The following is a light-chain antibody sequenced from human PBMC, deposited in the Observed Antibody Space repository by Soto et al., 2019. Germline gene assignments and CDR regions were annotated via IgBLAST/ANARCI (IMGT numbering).Light chain of an antibody. J-gene: IGLJ1*01. CDR2: KDS. CDR1: VLAKKY. Sequence: SYELTQPSSVSVSPGQTARITCSGDVLAKKYARWFQQKPGQAPVLVIHKDSERPSGIPERFSGSNSGTTVTLTISGAQVEDEADYYCYSAADNNEVFGTGTKLTVL. V-gene: IGLV3-27*01. CDR3: YSAADNNEV.